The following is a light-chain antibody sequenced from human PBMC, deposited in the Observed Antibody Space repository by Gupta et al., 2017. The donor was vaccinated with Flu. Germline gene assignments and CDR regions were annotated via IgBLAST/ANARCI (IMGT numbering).Light chain of an antibody. Sequence: QSVLTQSPSPSGTPGQRVTISCSGSNSNIGSNTVNWYQQLPGTATKLLIYNNNQRPSGVPDRFAGYTSGTSAYPAISGLQSEDEADYYGAAWDDSLNGEVFGTGTNVTVL. J-gene: IGLJ1*01. CDR2: NNN. CDR3: AAWDDSLNGEV. V-gene: IGLV1-44*01. CDR1: NSNIGSNT.